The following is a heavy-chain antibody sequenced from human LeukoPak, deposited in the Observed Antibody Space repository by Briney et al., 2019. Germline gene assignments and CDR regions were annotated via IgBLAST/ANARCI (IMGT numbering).Heavy chain of an antibody. CDR1: GYTFTGYY. Sequence: ASVKVSCKASGYTFTGYYIHWVRQAPGQGLEWMGWINPNSGGTNYAQKFQGRVTMTRDTSISTAYMELSRLRSDDTAVYYCARDPYSSSWRNWFDPWGQGTLVTVSS. J-gene: IGHJ5*02. D-gene: IGHD6-13*01. CDR2: INPNSGGT. V-gene: IGHV1-2*02. CDR3: ARDPYSSSWRNWFDP.